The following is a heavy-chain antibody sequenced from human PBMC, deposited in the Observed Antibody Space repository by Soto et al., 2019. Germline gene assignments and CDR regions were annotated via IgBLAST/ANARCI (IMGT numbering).Heavy chain of an antibody. Sequence: QVQLVQSGADVKKPGTSVKVSCKAAGYSFTNYCMYWVRQAPGQGLEWMGMFNPRTGSTRYAQKFQDRVTLTRDTSTTTVYMELSTLISDDTAVYYCARDGGLLTASWHYDLWGPGTLVTVSS. V-gene: IGHV1-46*01. CDR3: ARDGGLLTASWHYDL. CDR2: FNPRTGST. D-gene: IGHD2-15*01. J-gene: IGHJ2*01. CDR1: GYSFTNYC.